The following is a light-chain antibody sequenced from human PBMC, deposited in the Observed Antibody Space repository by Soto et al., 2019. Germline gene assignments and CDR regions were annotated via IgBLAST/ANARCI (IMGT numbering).Light chain of an antibody. CDR1: SSDVGGYNY. CDR3: SSYTSSSTLLYV. CDR2: DVS. Sequence: QSALTQPASVSGSPGQSITISCTGTSSDVGGYNYVSWYQQHPDKAPKLMIYDVSNRPSGVSNRFSGSKSGNTASLTISGLQAEDEADSYCSSYTSSSTLLYVFGTGTKVTVL. V-gene: IGLV2-14*01. J-gene: IGLJ1*01.